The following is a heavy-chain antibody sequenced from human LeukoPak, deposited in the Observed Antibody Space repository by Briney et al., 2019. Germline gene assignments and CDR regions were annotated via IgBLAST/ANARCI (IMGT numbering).Heavy chain of an antibody. CDR3: ARLVRGVGGLDV. CDR1: GFTFSSYW. J-gene: IGHJ6*02. Sequence: GGSLRLSCEVSGFTFSSYWTSWVRQAPGKGLEWVANIKQDGSEIYYVDSVKGRLTISRDNAKNSLYLQMNSLRAEDTAVYYCARLVRGVGGLDVWGQGTTLTVSS. D-gene: IGHD3-10*01. V-gene: IGHV3-7*01. CDR2: IKQDGSEI.